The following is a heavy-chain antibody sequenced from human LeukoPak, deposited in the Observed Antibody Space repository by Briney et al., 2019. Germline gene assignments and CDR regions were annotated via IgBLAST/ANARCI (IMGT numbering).Heavy chain of an antibody. Sequence: ASVKVSCKASGYTFTSYDINWVRQATGQGLEWMGWMNPNSGNTGYAQKFQGRVTMTRNTSISTAYMELSSLRSEDTAVYYCAKSYSSDENSYYYMDVWGKGTTVTVSS. D-gene: IGHD6-19*01. CDR1: GYTFTSYD. J-gene: IGHJ6*03. CDR3: AKSYSSDENSYYYMDV. V-gene: IGHV1-8*01. CDR2: MNPNSGNT.